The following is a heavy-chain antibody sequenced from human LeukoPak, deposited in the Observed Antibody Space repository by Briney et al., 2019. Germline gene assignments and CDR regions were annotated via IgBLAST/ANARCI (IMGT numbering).Heavy chain of an antibody. D-gene: IGHD4-11*01. CDR3: ARSPVTTSYYYGVDV. V-gene: IGHV4-59*01. Sequence: PSETLSLTCTVSGGSISSYYWSWIRQPPGKGLEWIGYIYYSGSTNYNPSLKSRVTISVDTSKNQFSLKLSSVTAADTAVYYCARSPVTTSYYYGVDVWGQGTTVTVSS. CDR2: IYYSGST. J-gene: IGHJ6*02. CDR1: GGSISSYY.